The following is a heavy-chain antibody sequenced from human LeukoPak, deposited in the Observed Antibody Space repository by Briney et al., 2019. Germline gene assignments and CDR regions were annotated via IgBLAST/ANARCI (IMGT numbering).Heavy chain of an antibody. D-gene: IGHD4-17*01. CDR2: IRYDGSNK. V-gene: IGHV3-30*02. J-gene: IGHJ4*02. Sequence: GGSLRLSCAASGFTFSSYGMHWVRQAPGKGLEWVAFIRYDGSNKYYADSVKGRFTISRDNSKNSLYLQMNSLRAEDTAVYYCARDGVDYGDLDYWGQGTLVTVSS. CDR1: GFTFSSYG. CDR3: ARDGVDYGDLDY.